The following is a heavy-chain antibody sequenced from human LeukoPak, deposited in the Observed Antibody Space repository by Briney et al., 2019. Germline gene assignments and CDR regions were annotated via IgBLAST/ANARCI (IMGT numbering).Heavy chain of an antibody. CDR2: INHSGST. CDR3: ARAEVSYCGGDCYS. Sequence: TSETLSLTCAVYGGSLSGYYWSWIRQPPGKGLEWIGEINHSGSTNYNPSLKSRVTISVDTSKNQFSLKLSSVTAADTAVYYCARAEVSYCGGDCYSWGQGTLVTVSS. D-gene: IGHD2-21*02. J-gene: IGHJ1*01. CDR1: GGSLSGYY. V-gene: IGHV4-34*01.